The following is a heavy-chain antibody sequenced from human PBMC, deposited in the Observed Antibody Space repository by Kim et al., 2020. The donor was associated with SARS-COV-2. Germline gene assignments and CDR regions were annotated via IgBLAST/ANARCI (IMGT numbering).Heavy chain of an antibody. V-gene: IGHV1-2*02. D-gene: IGHD2-15*01. CDR2: DT. J-gene: IGHJ6*02. Sequence: DTYYPQRFQGRVTMARDASISTAYMELSSLRFDDTAVYYCARDRYWGMDVWGQGTTVTVSS. CDR3: ARDRYWGMDV.